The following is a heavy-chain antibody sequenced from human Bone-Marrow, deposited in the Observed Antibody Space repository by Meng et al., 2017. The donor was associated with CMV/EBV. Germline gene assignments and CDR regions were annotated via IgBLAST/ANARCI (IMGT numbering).Heavy chain of an antibody. CDR3: ARVGTGYYGSGSYLYYFDY. Sequence: SETLSLTYTVSGGSIRSSSYYWGCIRQPPGKGLEWIGSIYFTGSTYYNPSLKSRVTISVDTSKNQFSLKLSSVTAADTAMYYCARVGTGYYGSGSYLYYFDYWGQGTLVTVSS. D-gene: IGHD3-10*01. CDR2: IYFTGST. J-gene: IGHJ4*02. V-gene: IGHV4-39*07. CDR1: GGSIRSSSYY.